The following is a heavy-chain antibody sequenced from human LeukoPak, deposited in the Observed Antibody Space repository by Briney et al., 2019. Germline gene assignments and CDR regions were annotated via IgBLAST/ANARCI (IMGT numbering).Heavy chain of an antibody. CDR2: ISGDGRST. CDR3: AKDVEWESIYFDY. D-gene: IGHD1-26*01. J-gene: IGHJ4*02. Sequence: PGGSLRLSCAASGFSFSRYGMSWVRQIPGKGLEWVSTISGDGRSTYYADSVKGRVTISRDNSKNTLYLQMNSLRAEDTAIYYCAKDVEWESIYFDYWGQGSLVTVSS. CDR1: GFSFSRYG. V-gene: IGHV3-23*01.